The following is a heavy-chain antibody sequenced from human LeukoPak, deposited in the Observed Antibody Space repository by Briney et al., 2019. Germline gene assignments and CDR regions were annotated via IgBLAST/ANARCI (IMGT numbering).Heavy chain of an antibody. Sequence: GGSLRLSCAASGFTFSSHAMSWVRQAPGKGLEWVSSISGSGDNRNYADSVKGRFTISRDNSKNTLYLQMNSLRAEDTAVYYCAKDQTSKPGYMVWGQGTMVTVSS. V-gene: IGHV3-23*01. CDR2: ISGSGDNR. CDR1: GFTFSSHA. J-gene: IGHJ3*01. D-gene: IGHD6-13*01. CDR3: AKDQTSKPGYMV.